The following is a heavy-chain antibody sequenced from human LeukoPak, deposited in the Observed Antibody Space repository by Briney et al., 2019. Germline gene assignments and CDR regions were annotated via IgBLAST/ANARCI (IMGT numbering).Heavy chain of an antibody. V-gene: IGHV1-46*01. CDR2: INPSSGST. CDR3: ARHYDSSGYYY. J-gene: IGHJ4*02. D-gene: IGHD3-22*01. CDR1: GYTFTSYG. Sequence: ASVKVSCKASGYTFTSYGISWVRQAPGQGLDWMGMINPSSGSTRFAQMFQDRVTMTRDTSTSAVYMELSSLRSDDTAVYYCARHYDSSGYYYWGQGTLVTVSS.